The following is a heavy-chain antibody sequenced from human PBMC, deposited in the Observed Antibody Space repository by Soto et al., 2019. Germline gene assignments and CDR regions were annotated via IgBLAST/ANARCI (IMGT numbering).Heavy chain of an antibody. D-gene: IGHD2-15*01. Sequence: EVQLLESGGGLVQPGGSLRLSCEGSGFSVSSHAMTWIRQAPGKGPEWVSTVTADGGTYYADYVKGRFATSRDTSENTLYLHMNSLGAEDTAAYYCAPHVSCSGGSCKYDAFAIRGQGTMVTVSS. CDR1: GFSVSSHA. J-gene: IGHJ3*02. V-gene: IGHV3-23*01. CDR2: VTADGGT. CDR3: APHVSCSGGSCKYDAFAI.